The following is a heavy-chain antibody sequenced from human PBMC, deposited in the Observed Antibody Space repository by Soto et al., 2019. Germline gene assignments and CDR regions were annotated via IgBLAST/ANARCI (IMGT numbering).Heavy chain of an antibody. CDR1: GYSFTSYW. V-gene: IGHV5-10-1*01. CDR3: ARLGYDFWSCYSGFYSWFDP. Sequence: PGESLKISCKGSGYSFTSYWISWVRQMPGKGLEWMGRIDPSDSYTNYSPSFQGHVTISADKSISTAYLQWSSLKASDTAMYYCARLGYDFWSCYSGFYSWFDPWGQGTLVTVSS. D-gene: IGHD3-3*01. CDR2: IDPSDSYT. J-gene: IGHJ5*02.